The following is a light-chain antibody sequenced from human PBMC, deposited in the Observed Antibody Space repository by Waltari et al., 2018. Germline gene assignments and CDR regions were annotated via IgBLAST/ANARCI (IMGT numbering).Light chain of an antibody. J-gene: IGLJ3*02. CDR3: SSQSSNNVVL. V-gene: IGLV2-14*03. CDR2: DVS. Sequence: QSALTQPASVSGSPGQSITISCTGTSSDVGSYNSVSWYQDHPGQGPKVIIYDVSDRPSGVSARFSGSKSGNTASLTISGRQAEDEADYYCSSQSSNNVVLFGGGTKVTVL. CDR1: SSDVGSYNS.